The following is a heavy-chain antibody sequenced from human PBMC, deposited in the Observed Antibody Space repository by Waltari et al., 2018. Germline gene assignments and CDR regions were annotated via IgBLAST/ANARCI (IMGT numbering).Heavy chain of an antibody. CDR3: GKDPNGDYVGGFDF. J-gene: IGHJ3*01. CDR2: MSASGANT. D-gene: IGHD4-17*01. Sequence: EVQVLESGGDLLQPGGSLRLSCAASGFTFSPYAMSLVRQAPGTGLEWGSGMSASGANTYYADSVKGRFSISRDNSKNTVYLQMNSLRDEDTAVYYCGKDPNGDYVGGFDFWGQGTRVTVSS. V-gene: IGHV3-23*01. CDR1: GFTFSPYA.